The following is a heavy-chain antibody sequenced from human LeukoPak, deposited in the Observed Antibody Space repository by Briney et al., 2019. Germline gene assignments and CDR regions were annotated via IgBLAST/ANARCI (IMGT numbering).Heavy chain of an antibody. Sequence: PSETLSLTCTVSGYSISSGYYWGWIRQPPGKGLEWIGSIYHSGSTYYNPSLKSRVTISVDTSKNQFSLKLSSVTAADTAVYYCAREPRGLAPMRAFDIWGQGTMVTVSS. D-gene: IGHD3-10*01. V-gene: IGHV4-38-2*02. CDR1: GYSISSGYY. CDR2: IYHSGST. J-gene: IGHJ3*02. CDR3: AREPRGLAPMRAFDI.